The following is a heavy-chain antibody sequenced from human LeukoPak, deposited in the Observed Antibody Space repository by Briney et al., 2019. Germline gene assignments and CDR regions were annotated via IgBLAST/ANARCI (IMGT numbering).Heavy chain of an antibody. Sequence: GGSLRLSCAASGFTFSSYAMSWVRQAPGKGLEWVLAISGSGGSTYYADSVKGRFTISRDNSKNTLYLQMNSLRAEDTAVYYCAKVPKVVVVITDYFDYWGQGTLVTVSS. D-gene: IGHD3-22*01. CDR3: AKVPKVVVVITDYFDY. J-gene: IGHJ4*02. CDR2: ISGSGGST. CDR1: GFTFSSYA. V-gene: IGHV3-23*01.